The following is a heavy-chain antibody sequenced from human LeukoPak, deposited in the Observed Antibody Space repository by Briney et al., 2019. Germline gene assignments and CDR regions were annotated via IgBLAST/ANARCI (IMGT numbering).Heavy chain of an antibody. CDR1: GYTFTSYG. V-gene: IGHV1-18*01. CDR2: ISAYNGNT. D-gene: IGHD2-2*01. Sequence: ASVKVSCKASGYTFTSYGISWVRQAPGQGLELMGWISAYNGNTNYAQKLQGRVTMTTDTSTSTAYMELRSLRSDDTAVYYCARDGGDIVVVPAAPRDNWFDPWGQGTLVTVSS. J-gene: IGHJ5*02. CDR3: ARDGGDIVVVPAAPRDNWFDP.